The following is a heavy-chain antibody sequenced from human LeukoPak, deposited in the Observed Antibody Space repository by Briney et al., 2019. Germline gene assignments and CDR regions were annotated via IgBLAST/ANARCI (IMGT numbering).Heavy chain of an antibody. CDR3: ARGPYCSSTSCYSFDY. J-gene: IGHJ4*02. V-gene: IGHV1-69*05. CDR1: GGTFSSYA. D-gene: IGHD2-2*01. CDR2: IIPIFGTA. Sequence: ASVKVSCKASGGTFSSYAISWVRQAPGQGLEWMGGIIPIFGTANYAQKFQGGVTITTDESTSTAYMELSSLRSEDTAVYYCARGPYCSSTSCYSFDYWGQGTLVTVSS.